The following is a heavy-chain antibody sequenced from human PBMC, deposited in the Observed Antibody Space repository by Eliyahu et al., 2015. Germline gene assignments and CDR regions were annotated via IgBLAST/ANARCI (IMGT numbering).Heavy chain of an antibody. CDR1: GFTFSGYG. CDR3: AREMVVTAILYYFDY. Sequence: QVQLVESGGGVVQPGRSLRLSCAASGFTFSGYGMHWVRQAPGKGLGWGAVIWYDGSNKYYADSVKGRFTISRDNSKNTLYLQMNSLRAEDTAVYYCAREMVVTAILYYFDYWGQGTLVTVSS. J-gene: IGHJ4*02. CDR2: IWYDGSNK. D-gene: IGHD2-21*02. V-gene: IGHV3-33*01.